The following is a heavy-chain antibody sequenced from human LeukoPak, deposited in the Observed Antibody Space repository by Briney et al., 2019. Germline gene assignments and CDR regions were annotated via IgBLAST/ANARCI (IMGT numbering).Heavy chain of an antibody. D-gene: IGHD3-22*01. J-gene: IGHJ4*02. Sequence: SETLPLTCTVSGGSISSSSYYWGWIRQPPGKGLEWIGSIYYSGSTYYNPSLKSRVTISVDTSKNQFSLKLSSVTAADTAVYYCARRGYYYDSSGYRYWGQGTLVTVSS. CDR1: GGSISSSSYY. CDR3: ARRGYYYDSSGYRY. CDR2: IYYSGST. V-gene: IGHV4-39*01.